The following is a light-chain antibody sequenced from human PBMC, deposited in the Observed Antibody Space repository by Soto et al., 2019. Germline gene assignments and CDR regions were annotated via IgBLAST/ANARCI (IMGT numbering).Light chain of an antibody. V-gene: IGLV1-40*01. CDR1: SSNIGAGFD. CDR2: SNT. J-gene: IGLJ1*01. CDR3: SSYAGSNNFV. Sequence: QSVLTQPPSVSGAPGQTVTISCTGSSSNIGAGFDVHWYQQVPGTAPKLVPYSNTARPSGVPDRFSGSRSGSSGSLAITGLQPEDEADYYCSSYAGSNNFVFGTGTKVTVL.